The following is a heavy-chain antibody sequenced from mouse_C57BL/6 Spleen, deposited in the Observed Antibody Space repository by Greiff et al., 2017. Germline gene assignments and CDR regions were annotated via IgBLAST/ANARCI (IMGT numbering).Heavy chain of an antibody. CDR3: ARVRDYGSSPAWFAY. CDR1: GFNIKNTY. D-gene: IGHD1-1*01. Sequence: VQLQQSVAELVRPGASVKLSCTASGFNIKNTYMHWVKQRPEQGLEWIGRIDPANGNTKYAPQFQGKATITTDTSSNTAYLQLSSLTSEDTAIHYCARVRDYGSSPAWFAYWGQGTLVTVSA. CDR2: IDPANGNT. V-gene: IGHV14-3*01. J-gene: IGHJ3*01.